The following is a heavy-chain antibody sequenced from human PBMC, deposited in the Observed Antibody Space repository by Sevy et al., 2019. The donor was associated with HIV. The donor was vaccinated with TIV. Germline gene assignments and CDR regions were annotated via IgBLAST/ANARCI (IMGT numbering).Heavy chain of an antibody. J-gene: IGHJ4*02. CDR2: ISSSSSYI. D-gene: IGHD3-9*01. Sequence: GGSLRLSCVASGFTFSSYSMNWVRQAPGKGLEWVSSISSSSSYIYYADSVKGRFTISRDNAKNSLYLQMNSLRAEDTAVYYCARGGVRYFDWLFWVYWGQGTLVTVSS. CDR3: ARGGVRYFDWLFWVY. CDR1: GFTFSSYS. V-gene: IGHV3-21*01.